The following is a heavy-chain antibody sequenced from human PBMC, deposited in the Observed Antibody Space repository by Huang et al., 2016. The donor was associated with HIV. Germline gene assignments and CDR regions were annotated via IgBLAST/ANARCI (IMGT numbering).Heavy chain of an antibody. CDR3: ARRGFNTGSSPDS. CDR1: GYSFTNYW. J-gene: IGHJ4*02. CDR2: IYPGDSYS. D-gene: IGHD1-26*01. V-gene: IGHV5-51*01. Sequence: EVQLVQSGPEVKKPGESLKISCRVSGYSFTNYWIGGVRQRPGKGLGWRAIIYPGDSYSAYNPSFRGQVTISADKSINSAHLQWDSLKTSDSAIYYCARRGFNTGSSPDSWGQGTLVTVSS.